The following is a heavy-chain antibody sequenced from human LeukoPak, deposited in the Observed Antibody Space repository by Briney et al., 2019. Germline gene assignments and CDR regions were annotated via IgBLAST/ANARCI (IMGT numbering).Heavy chain of an antibody. V-gene: IGHV4-31*03. CDR2: IYYSGST. Sequence: SETLSLTCTVSGGSISSGGYYWSWIRQHPGKGLEWIGYIYYSGSTYYNPSLKSRVTISVDTSKNQFSLKLSSVTAADTAVYYCARAPSTVVATFDYWDQGTLVTVSS. CDR3: ARAPSTVVATFDY. D-gene: IGHD6-19*01. CDR1: GGSISSGGYY. J-gene: IGHJ4*02.